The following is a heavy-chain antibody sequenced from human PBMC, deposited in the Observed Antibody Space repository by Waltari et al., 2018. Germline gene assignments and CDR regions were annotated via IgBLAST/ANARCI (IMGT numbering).Heavy chain of an antibody. CDR2: IYYSGST. CDR1: GGSISSHY. Sequence: QVQLQESGPGLVKPSETLSLTCTVSGGSISSHYWRWIRQPPGKGLEWIGYIYYSGSTNYNPSLKSRVTISVDTSKNQFSLKLSSVTAADTAVYYCARVQVGATDYFDYWGQGTLVTVSS. CDR3: ARVQVGATDYFDY. D-gene: IGHD1-26*01. V-gene: IGHV4-59*11. J-gene: IGHJ4*02.